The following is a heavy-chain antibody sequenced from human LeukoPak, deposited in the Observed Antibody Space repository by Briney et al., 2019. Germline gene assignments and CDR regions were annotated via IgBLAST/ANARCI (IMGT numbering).Heavy chain of an antibody. CDR1: GGTFSSYA. V-gene: IGHV1-69*06. Sequence: GSSVKVSCKASGGTFSSYAISWVRQAPGQGLEWMGGIIPIFGTANYAQKFQGRVTITADKSTSTAYMELSSLGSEDTAVYYCARENGGWLNSFDYWGQGTLVTVSS. CDR2: IIPIFGTA. J-gene: IGHJ4*02. D-gene: IGHD3-10*01. CDR3: ARENGGWLNSFDY.